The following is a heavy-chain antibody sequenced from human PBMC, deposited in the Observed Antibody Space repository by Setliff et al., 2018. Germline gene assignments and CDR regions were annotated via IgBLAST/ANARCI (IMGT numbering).Heavy chain of an antibody. CDR2: INNYNFNT. D-gene: IGHD3-22*01. CDR1: GYTFTNYG. J-gene: IGHJ4*02. Sequence: ASVKVSCKASGYTFTNYGITWVRQVPGQGLEWMGWINNYNFNTQYAQKFQGRVTVTTDTSTTTAYMELRSLRADDTDVYYCARINFYVSSGYYYAPELWGQGTTVTVSS. V-gene: IGHV1-18*01. CDR3: ARINFYVSSGYYYAPEL.